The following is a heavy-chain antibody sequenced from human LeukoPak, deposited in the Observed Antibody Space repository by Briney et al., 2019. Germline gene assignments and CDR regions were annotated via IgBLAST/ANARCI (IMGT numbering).Heavy chain of an antibody. V-gene: IGHV3-23*01. Sequence: GGSLRLSCTASGFTFRNYVMSWVRQAPGKGLEWVSAISGSGGSTYYADSVKGRFTISRDNSKNTLYLQMNSLRAEDTAVYYCAKLGLVVAAIDYWGQGTLVTVSS. D-gene: IGHD2-15*01. CDR2: ISGSGGST. CDR1: GFTFRNYV. CDR3: AKLGLVVAAIDY. J-gene: IGHJ4*02.